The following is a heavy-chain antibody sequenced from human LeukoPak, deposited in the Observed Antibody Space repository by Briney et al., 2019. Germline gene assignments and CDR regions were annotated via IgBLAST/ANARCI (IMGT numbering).Heavy chain of an antibody. V-gene: IGHV4-34*01. CDR2: INHSGST. J-gene: IGHJ4*02. CDR1: GGSFSGYY. D-gene: IGHD3-3*01. CDR3: ATTPTIFGVVTPYYFDY. Sequence: SETLSLTCAVYGGSFSGYYWSWIRQPPGKGLEWIGEINHSGSTNYNPSLKSRVTISVDTSKNQFSLKLSSVTAADTAVYYCATTPTIFGVVTPYYFDYWGQGTLVTVSS.